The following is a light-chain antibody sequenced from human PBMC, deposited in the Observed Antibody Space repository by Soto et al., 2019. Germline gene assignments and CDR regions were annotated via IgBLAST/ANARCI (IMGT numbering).Light chain of an antibody. CDR3: LQDYNYPWT. CDR1: QAIRND. Sequence: AIQMTQSPSSLSASVGGRVTITCRASQAIRNDLGWYQQKPGRGPKLLIYAASTLQSGVPSRFSGSGSGTDFTLTISSLQPEDFATYYCLQDYNYPWTFDQGTKVEIK. V-gene: IGKV1-6*01. CDR2: AAS. J-gene: IGKJ1*01.